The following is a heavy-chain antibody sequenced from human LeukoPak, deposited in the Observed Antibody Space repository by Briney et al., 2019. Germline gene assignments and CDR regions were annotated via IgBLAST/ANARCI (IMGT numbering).Heavy chain of an antibody. D-gene: IGHD3/OR15-3a*01. CDR2: ISGSGGST. CDR1: GFTFSSYA. J-gene: IGHJ4*02. V-gene: IGHV3-23*01. CDR3: ARWTQLKPLDY. Sequence: GGALRLSCAASGFTFSSYAMSWVRQAPGKGLEWVSAISGSGGSTYYTDSVKGRFTISRDNSKNTLYLQMNSLRAEDTAVYYCARWTQLKPLDYWGQGTLVTVSS.